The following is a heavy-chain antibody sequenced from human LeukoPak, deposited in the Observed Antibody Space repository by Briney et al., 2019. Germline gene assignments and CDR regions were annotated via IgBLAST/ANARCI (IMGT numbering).Heavy chain of an antibody. D-gene: IGHD3-10*01. V-gene: IGHV4-34*01. CDR2: INHSGST. CDR1: GGSFSGYY. CDR3: ARGRGPRNWFDP. Sequence: SETLSLTCAVYGGSFSGYYWSWIRQPPGKGLEWIGEINHSGSTNYNPSLKSRVTISVDMSKNQFSLKLSSVTAADTAVYYCARGRGPRNWFDPWGQGTLVTVSS. J-gene: IGHJ5*02.